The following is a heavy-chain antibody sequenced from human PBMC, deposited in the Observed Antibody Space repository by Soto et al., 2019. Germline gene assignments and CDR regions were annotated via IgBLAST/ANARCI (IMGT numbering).Heavy chain of an antibody. D-gene: IGHD3-22*01. CDR1: GFTFSSYA. CDR3: AKDLLYYDSSGYLDY. Sequence: GGSLRLSCAASGFTFSSYAMSWVRQAPGKGLEWVSAISGSGGSTYYADSVKGRFTISRDNSKNTLYLQMNSLRAEDTAVYYCAKDLLYYDSSGYLDYWGQGTLVTVSS. V-gene: IGHV3-23*01. J-gene: IGHJ4*02. CDR2: ISGSGGST.